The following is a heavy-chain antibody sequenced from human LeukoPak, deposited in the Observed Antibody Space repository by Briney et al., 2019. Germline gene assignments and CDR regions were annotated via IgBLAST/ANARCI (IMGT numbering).Heavy chain of an antibody. Sequence: GASVKVSCKASGYTFTGYYMHRVRQAPGQGLEWMGWINPNSGGTNYAQKFQGRVTMTRDTSISTAYMELSRLRSDDTAVYYCASSLLYCGGDCFEDYWGQGTLVTVSS. CDR3: ASSLLYCGGDCFEDY. CDR2: INPNSGGT. J-gene: IGHJ4*02. CDR1: GYTFTGYY. D-gene: IGHD2-21*01. V-gene: IGHV1-2*02.